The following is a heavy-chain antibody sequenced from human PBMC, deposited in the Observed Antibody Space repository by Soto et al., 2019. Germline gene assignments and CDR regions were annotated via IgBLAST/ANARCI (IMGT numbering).Heavy chain of an antibody. V-gene: IGHV3-23*01. Sequence: PGGSLRLSCAASGFTLSSYAMSWVRQAPGKGLEWVSAISGSGGSTYYADSVKGRFTISRDNSKNTLYLQMNSLRAEDTAVYYCAKRDLIAVAGVPPDYYYYGMDVWGQGTTVTVSS. CDR3: AKRDLIAVAGVPPDYYYYGMDV. CDR1: GFTLSSYA. D-gene: IGHD6-19*01. CDR2: ISGSGGST. J-gene: IGHJ6*02.